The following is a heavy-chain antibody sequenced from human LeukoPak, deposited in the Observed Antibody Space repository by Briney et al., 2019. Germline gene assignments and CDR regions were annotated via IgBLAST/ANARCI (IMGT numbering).Heavy chain of an antibody. J-gene: IGHJ3*02. V-gene: IGHV1-2*02. D-gene: IGHD1-26*01. CDR1: GYTFTGYY. Sequence: ASVKVSCKASGYTFTGYYMHWVRQAPGQGLEWMGWINPNSGGTNYAQKFQGRVTMTRDTSISTAYVELSRLRSDDTAVYYCARAGVGATTAFDIWGQGTMVTVSS. CDR2: INPNSGGT. CDR3: ARAGVGATTAFDI.